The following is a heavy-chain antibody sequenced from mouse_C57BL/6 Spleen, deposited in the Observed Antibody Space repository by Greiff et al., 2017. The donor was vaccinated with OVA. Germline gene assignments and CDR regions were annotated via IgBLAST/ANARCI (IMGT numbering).Heavy chain of an antibody. V-gene: IGHV7-3*01. CDR1: GFTFTDYY. CDR3: ASQLGRRDAMDY. J-gene: IGHJ4*01. CDR2: IRNKANGYTT. D-gene: IGHD4-1*02. Sequence: EVHLVESGGGLVQPGGSLSLSCAASGFTFTDYYMSWVRQPPGKALEWLGFIRNKANGYTTEYSASVKGRFTISRDNSQSILYLQMNALRAEDSATYYGASQLGRRDAMDYWGQGTSVTVSS.